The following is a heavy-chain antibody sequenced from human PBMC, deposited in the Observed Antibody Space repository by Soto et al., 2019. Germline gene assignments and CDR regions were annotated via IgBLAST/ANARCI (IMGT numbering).Heavy chain of an antibody. CDR3: ARDRRNYGDYVCDY. D-gene: IGHD4-17*01. Sequence: QVQLQESGPGLVKPSETLSLTCTVSGGSVSSGSYYWSWIRQPPGKGLEWIGYIYYSGSTNYNPSRKSRVTISVDTSQNQFSLMLSSVTAADTAVYYCARDRRNYGDYVCDYWGQGTLVTVSS. CDR2: IYYSGST. V-gene: IGHV4-61*01. CDR1: GGSVSSGSYY. J-gene: IGHJ4*02.